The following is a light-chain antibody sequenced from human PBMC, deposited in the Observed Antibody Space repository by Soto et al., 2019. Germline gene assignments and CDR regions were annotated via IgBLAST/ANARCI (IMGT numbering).Light chain of an antibody. CDR1: SSDVATYNF. J-gene: IGLJ2*01. V-gene: IGLV2-14*03. Sequence: QSVLTQPASVSGSPGQSITISCTGTSSDVATYNFVSWYQQHPGKAPKLMIYDVSNRPPGVSTRFSGSKSGNTASLTISGLQAEDEANYYCSSYTSSTSVIFGGGTKLTVL. CDR2: DVS. CDR3: SSYTSSTSVI.